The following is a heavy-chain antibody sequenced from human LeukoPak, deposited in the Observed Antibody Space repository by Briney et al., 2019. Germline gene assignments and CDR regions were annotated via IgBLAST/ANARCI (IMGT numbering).Heavy chain of an antibody. Sequence: ASVKVSCKASGGTFSSYAISWVRQAPGQGLEWMGGIIPIFGTANYAQKFQGRVTITTDESTSTAYMELSSLRSEDTAVYYCAREGGVHPYYDSNWFDPWGQGTLVTVSS. D-gene: IGHD3-22*01. V-gene: IGHV1-69*05. J-gene: IGHJ5*02. CDR2: IIPIFGTA. CDR1: GGTFSSYA. CDR3: AREGGVHPYYDSNWFDP.